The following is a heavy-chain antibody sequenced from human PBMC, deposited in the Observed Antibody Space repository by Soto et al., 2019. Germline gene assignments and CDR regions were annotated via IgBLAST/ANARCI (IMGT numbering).Heavy chain of an antibody. V-gene: IGHV4-59*01. CDR3: ARVKTPMSTHYFYYGMDV. CDR2: VYSGGGT. J-gene: IGHJ6*02. Sequence: SETLSLTCTVSGGSLRGYSWSWIRQSPGKGLEWIGYVYSGGGTNYSPSFMGRVTISVDTTDNQFSLKLNSVTAADTAVYYCARVKTPMSTHYFYYGMDVWGQGTTVTVSS. CDR1: GGSLRGYS. D-gene: IGHD2-15*01.